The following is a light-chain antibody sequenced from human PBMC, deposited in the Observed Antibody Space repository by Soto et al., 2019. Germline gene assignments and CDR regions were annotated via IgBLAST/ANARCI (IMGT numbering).Light chain of an antibody. V-gene: IGLV1-44*01. CDR1: SSNIGSNT. J-gene: IGLJ1*01. CDR2: SNH. Sequence: QSVLTQPPSASGTPGQRVTISCSGSSSNIGSNTVNWYQQLPGTAPKLLMYSNHQRPSGVPDRFSGSKSGTSASLAINGLQSEDEADYYCVSYTSSTTYVFGTGTKVT. CDR3: VSYTSSTTYV.